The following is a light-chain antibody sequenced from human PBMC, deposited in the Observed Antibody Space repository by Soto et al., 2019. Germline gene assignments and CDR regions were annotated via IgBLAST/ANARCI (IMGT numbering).Light chain of an antibody. CDR3: QQYNKWPRT. V-gene: IGKV3D-15*01. Sequence: LTQSPATLSASTGERATLSCRASQSINSDLAWYQQKPGQAPTLLIYGASTTATGIAARLSGSGSGTEFTLTISSLQSEYFAVYNCQQYNKWPRTFGQGTKVDIK. CDR1: QSINSD. CDR2: GAS. J-gene: IGKJ2*01.